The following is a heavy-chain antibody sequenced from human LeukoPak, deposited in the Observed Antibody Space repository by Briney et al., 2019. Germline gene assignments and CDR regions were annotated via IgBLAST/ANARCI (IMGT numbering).Heavy chain of an antibody. CDR1: GFTFSSYA. Sequence: QSGRSLRLSCAASGFTFSSYAMHWARQAPGKGLEWVAVISYDGSNKYYADSVKGRFTISRDNSKNTLYLQMNSLRAEDTAVYYCARDASGMRYYDSSGYRYYYYYGMDVWGQGTTVTVSS. J-gene: IGHJ6*02. D-gene: IGHD3-22*01. CDR3: ARDASGMRYYDSSGYRYYYYYGMDV. CDR2: ISYDGSNK. V-gene: IGHV3-30-3*01.